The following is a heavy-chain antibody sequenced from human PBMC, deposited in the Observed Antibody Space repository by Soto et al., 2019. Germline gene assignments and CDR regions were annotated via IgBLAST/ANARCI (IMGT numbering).Heavy chain of an antibody. D-gene: IGHD2-2*01. V-gene: IGHV3-33*01. J-gene: IGHJ3*02. CDR2: IWYDGSNK. Sequence: GGSLRLSCAASGFTFSSYGMHWVRQAPGKGLEWVAVIWYDGSNKYYADSVKGRFTISRDNSKNTLYLQMNSLRAEDTAVYYCAREQNCSSTSCQPHAFDIWGQGTMVTVSS. CDR1: GFTFSSYG. CDR3: AREQNCSSTSCQPHAFDI.